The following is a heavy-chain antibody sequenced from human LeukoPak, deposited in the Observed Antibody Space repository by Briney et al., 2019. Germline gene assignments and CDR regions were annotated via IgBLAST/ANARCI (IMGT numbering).Heavy chain of an antibody. V-gene: IGHV1-18*01. CDR1: GYTFTSYG. CDR2: ISAYNGNT. D-gene: IGHD6-13*01. Sequence: GASVKVSCKASGYTFTSYGISWVRQAPGQGLEWMGWISAYNGNTNYAQKLQGRVTMTTDTSTSTAYMELRSLRSDDTAVYYCARDVRIAAAGTPYYYYYMDVWGKGTTVTISS. J-gene: IGHJ6*03. CDR3: ARDVRIAAAGTPYYYYYMDV.